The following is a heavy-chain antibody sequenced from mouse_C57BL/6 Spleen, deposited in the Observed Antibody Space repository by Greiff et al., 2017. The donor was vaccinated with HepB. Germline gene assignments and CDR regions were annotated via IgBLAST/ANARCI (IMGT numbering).Heavy chain of an antibody. CDR3: ARYYYGSSYGWYFDV. CDR2: IDPNSGGT. Sequence: VQLQQSGAELVKPGASVKLSCKASGYTFTSYWMHWVKQRPGRGLEWIGRIDPNSGGTKYNEKFKSKATLTVDKPSSTAYMQLSSLTSEDSAVYYCARYYYGSSYGWYFDVWGTGTTVTVSS. D-gene: IGHD1-1*01. V-gene: IGHV1-72*01. CDR1: GYTFTSYW. J-gene: IGHJ1*03.